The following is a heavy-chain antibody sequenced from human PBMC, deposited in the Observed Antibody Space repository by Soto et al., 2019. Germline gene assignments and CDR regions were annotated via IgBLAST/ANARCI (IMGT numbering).Heavy chain of an antibody. D-gene: IGHD3-22*01. CDR1: GFSFSDHY. CDR2: TRNKAASYTT. Sequence: EVQLVESGGGLVQPGGSLRLSCAASGFSFSDHYMDWVRQAPGKGLEWVGRTRNKAASYTTEYAASVKGRFTISRDDSKNSLYLQMNSLKTEDTAVYSCARVGIGSSGFEPGLDNWGQGTLVTVSS. V-gene: IGHV3-72*01. CDR3: ARVGIGSSGFEPGLDN. J-gene: IGHJ4*02.